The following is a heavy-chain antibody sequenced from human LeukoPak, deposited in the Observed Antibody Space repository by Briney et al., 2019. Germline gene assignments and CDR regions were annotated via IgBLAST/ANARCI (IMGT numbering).Heavy chain of an antibody. Sequence: QTGGSLRLSCAASGFTFSSYWMNWARQAPGKGLEWVASINHNGNVNYYVDSVKGRFTISRDNAKNSLYLHMSNLRAEDTAVYFCARGGGLDVWGQGATVTVSS. CDR3: ARGGGLDV. D-gene: IGHD3-16*01. V-gene: IGHV3-7*03. CDR1: GFTFSSYW. CDR2: INHNGNVN. J-gene: IGHJ6*02.